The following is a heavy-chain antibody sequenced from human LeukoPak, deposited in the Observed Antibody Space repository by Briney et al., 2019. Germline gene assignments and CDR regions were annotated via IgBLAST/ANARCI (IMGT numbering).Heavy chain of an antibody. D-gene: IGHD3-10*01. CDR1: DYSFTSSG. J-gene: IGHJ3*02. CDR2: TSAYTGNT. V-gene: IGHV1-18*01. CDR3: ARIYFGSGSFAFDI. Sequence: ASVKVSCKASDYSFTSSGFTWVRQAPGQGLEWMGWTSAYTGNTNYAQKLQGRVTMTTVTSTTTAYMELRSLISDDTAVYYCARIYFGSGSFAFDIWGQGTMVTVSS.